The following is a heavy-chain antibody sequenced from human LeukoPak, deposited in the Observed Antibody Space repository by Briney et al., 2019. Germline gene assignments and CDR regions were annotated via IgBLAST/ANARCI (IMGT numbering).Heavy chain of an antibody. CDR1: GGSISSSY. CDR2: IYNSGST. CDR3: ARRSCTGNSCYFDY. V-gene: IGHV4-59*01. J-gene: IGHJ4*02. Sequence: SETLSLTCTVSGGSISSSYWSWIRQPPGKGLEWIGYIYNSGSTKYNPSLKSRLTISVDTSKNQFSLKLSSVTAADTAVYYCARRSCTGNSCYFDYWGQGTLVTVSS. D-gene: IGHD2-8*02.